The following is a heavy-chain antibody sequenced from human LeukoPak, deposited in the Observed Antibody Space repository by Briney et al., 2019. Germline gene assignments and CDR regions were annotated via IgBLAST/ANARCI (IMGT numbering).Heavy chain of an antibody. CDR2: ISYDGSNK. Sequence: PGRSLRLSCAASGFTFSSYGMHWVRQAPGKGLEWVAVISYDGSNKYYADSVKGRFPISRDNSKDTLYLQMNSRRAEDTAVYYCAKELGWSKPFDYWGQGTLVTVSS. V-gene: IGHV3-30*18. CDR1: GFTFSSYG. J-gene: IGHJ4*02. D-gene: IGHD3/OR15-3a*01. CDR3: AKELGWSKPFDY.